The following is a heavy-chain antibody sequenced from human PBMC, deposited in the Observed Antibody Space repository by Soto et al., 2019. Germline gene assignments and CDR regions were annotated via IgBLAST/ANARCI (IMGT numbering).Heavy chain of an antibody. CDR2: IYSTGTT. J-gene: IGHJ4*02. V-gene: IGHV4-4*07. CDR1: GGSISGHY. D-gene: IGHD3-16*01. CDR3: ARDLRVGPEAYVDF. Sequence: QVQLQESGPGLVKPSETLSLTCTVSGGSISGHYWSWIRQPVGKGLDWIGRIYSTGTTQYNPTLKSRVTLAIVTSENQFSLRLTAVTAAVTAVYYCARDLRVGPEAYVDFWGKGTQLTVSS.